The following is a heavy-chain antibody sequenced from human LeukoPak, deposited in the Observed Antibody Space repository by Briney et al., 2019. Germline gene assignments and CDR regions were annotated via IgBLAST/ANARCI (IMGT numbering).Heavy chain of an antibody. Sequence: ASVEVSCKASGYTFTSYGISWVRQAPGQGLEWMGWISAYNGNTNYAQKLQGRVTMTTDTSTSTAYMELRSLRSDDTAVYYCARGALYGDYHYYYYYGMDVWGQGTTVTVSS. J-gene: IGHJ6*02. V-gene: IGHV1-18*01. CDR2: ISAYNGNT. D-gene: IGHD4-17*01. CDR1: GYTFTSYG. CDR3: ARGALYGDYHYYYYYGMDV.